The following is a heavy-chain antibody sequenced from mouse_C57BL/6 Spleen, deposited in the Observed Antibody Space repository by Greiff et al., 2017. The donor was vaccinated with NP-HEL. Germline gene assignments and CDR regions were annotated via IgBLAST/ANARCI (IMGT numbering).Heavy chain of an antibody. Sequence: EVQLMESGGGLVKPGGSLKLSCAASGFTFSSYAMSWVRQTPEKRLEWVATISDGGSYTYYPDNVKGRFTISRDNAKNNLYLQMSHLKSEDTAMYYCARDRDGYGAMDYWGQGTSVTVSS. D-gene: IGHD2-2*01. CDR2: ISDGGSYT. CDR3: ARDRDGYGAMDY. J-gene: IGHJ4*01. CDR1: GFTFSSYA. V-gene: IGHV5-4*01.